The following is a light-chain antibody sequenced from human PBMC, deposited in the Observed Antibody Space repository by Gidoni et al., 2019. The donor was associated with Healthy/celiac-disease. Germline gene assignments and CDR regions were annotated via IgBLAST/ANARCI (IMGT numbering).Light chain of an antibody. Sequence: AIRMNQLPSSLSASTGDRVTITCRASPGISSYLAWLQQQPGKAPKLLIYAASTLQSGVPSRFRGSGSGTDFTLTIRCLQSEDFATYYCQQYYSYPWTFGQGTKVEIK. V-gene: IGKV1-8*01. CDR3: QQYYSYPWT. CDR2: AAS. J-gene: IGKJ1*01. CDR1: PGISSY.